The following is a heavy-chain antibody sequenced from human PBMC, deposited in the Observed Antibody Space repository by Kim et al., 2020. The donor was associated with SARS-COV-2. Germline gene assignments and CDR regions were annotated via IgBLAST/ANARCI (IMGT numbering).Heavy chain of an antibody. CDR2: IYSGGSK. CDR3: ATGKGHDDFWCCPGHYMDV. V-gene: IGHV3-66*01. CDR1: AFTVSSIY. J-gene: IGHJ6*03. D-gene: IGHD3-3*01. Sequence: GGSLRLSCAGSAFTVSSIYMSWVRQAPGKGLEWVSVIYSGGSKFLADYVKGRFTISRDNSKNTLYLQMNSLRVEDTAVYYCATGKGHDDFWCCPGHYMDV.